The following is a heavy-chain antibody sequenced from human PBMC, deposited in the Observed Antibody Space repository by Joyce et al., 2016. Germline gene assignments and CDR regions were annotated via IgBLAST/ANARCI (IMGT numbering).Heavy chain of an antibody. CDR1: GFNFAVYA. CDR3: ARVDTAMVKIDAFDV. CDR2: MSYDGVNG. D-gene: IGHD5-18*01. Sequence: QLQLVESGGGVVQPGGSLRLSCEVSGFNFAVYALHWVRQARGKGLEWVSLMSYDGVNGYYADSVKGRFTVSRDTSTNTLFLDMHTLRPEDTAIYYCARVDTAMVKIDAFDVWGQGTRVTVSS. V-gene: IGHV3-30-3*01. J-gene: IGHJ3*01.